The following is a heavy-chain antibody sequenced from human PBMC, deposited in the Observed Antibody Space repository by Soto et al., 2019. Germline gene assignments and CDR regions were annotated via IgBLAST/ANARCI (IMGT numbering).Heavy chain of an antibody. Sequence: PSETLSLTCDVYGGSFSSYYWNWIRQPPGKGLEWLGEINRSGSTNYNPSLEGQATISLDTSKTQFSLKLTSMTAADTAVYYCARGEGRLVGTWFDPWGQGTLVTVSS. V-gene: IGHV4-34*01. CDR1: GGSFSSYY. J-gene: IGHJ5*02. CDR2: INRSGST. D-gene: IGHD5-12*01. CDR3: ARGEGRLVGTWFDP.